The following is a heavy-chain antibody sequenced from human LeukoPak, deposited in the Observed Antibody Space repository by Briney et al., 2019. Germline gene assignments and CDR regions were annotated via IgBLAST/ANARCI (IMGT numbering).Heavy chain of an antibody. V-gene: IGHV4-59*01. J-gene: IGHJ5*02. CDR3: ARGGYYGSGNDFRFDP. Sequence: SETLSPTCTVSGGSISSYYWSWIRQPPGKGLEWIGYIYYSGSTNYKPSVKSRVTISVDTSKNQFSLKLSSVTAADTAVYYCARGGYYGSGNDFRFDPWGQGTLVIVSS. CDR2: IYYSGST. CDR1: GGSISSYY. D-gene: IGHD3-10*01.